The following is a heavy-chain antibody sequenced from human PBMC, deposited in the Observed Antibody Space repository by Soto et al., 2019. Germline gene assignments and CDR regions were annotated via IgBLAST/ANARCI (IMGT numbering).Heavy chain of an antibody. Sequence: GGSLRLSCAASGFTFDDYAMHWVRQAPGKGLKWVSGISWNSGSIGYADSVKGRFTISRDNAKNSLYLQMNSLRAEDTALYFCAKDRVAAYFYCMDVWGKGTTVTVSS. J-gene: IGHJ6*03. CDR2: ISWNSGSI. D-gene: IGHD2-15*01. V-gene: IGHV3-9*01. CDR1: GFTFDDYA. CDR3: AKDRVAAYFYCMDV.